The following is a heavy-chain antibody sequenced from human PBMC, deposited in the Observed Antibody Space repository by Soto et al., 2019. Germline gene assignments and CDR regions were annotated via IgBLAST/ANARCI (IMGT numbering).Heavy chain of an antibody. CDR2: IYYSGST. CDR1: GGCSSSYY. Sequence: SETLSLPCAVSGGCSSSYYWSWLRQPPGKGLEWSGHIYYSGSTNYNPSLKSRVTISVDTSKDQFSLKLSSVNVADTAVYYCARVVYDSTGYREFDPLGQGTLVAVSS. CDR3: ARVVYDSTGYREFDP. D-gene: IGHD3-22*01. V-gene: IGHV4-59*01. J-gene: IGHJ5*02.